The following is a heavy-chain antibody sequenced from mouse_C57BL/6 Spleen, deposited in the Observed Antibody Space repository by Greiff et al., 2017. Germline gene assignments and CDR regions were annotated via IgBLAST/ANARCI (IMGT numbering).Heavy chain of an antibody. CDR2: IDPEDGDT. CDR3: TNYGSSDWYFDV. CDR1: GFNIKDYY. D-gene: IGHD1-1*01. J-gene: IGHJ1*03. V-gene: IGHV14-1*01. Sequence: VQLQQSGAELVRPGASVKLSCTASGFNIKDYYMHWVKQRPEQGLEWIGRIDPEDGDTEYAPKFQGKATMTADTSSNTAYLQLSSLTSEDTAVYYCTNYGSSDWYFDVWGTGTTVTVSS.